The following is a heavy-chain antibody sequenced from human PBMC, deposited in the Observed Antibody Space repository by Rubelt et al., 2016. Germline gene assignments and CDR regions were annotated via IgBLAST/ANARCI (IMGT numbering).Heavy chain of an antibody. CDR3: ARDLMYYQNSLGFDY. V-gene: IGHV4-4*07. D-gene: IGHD2-8*01. CDR1: GAALSSYF. Sequence: QVQLQESGPGRVKSSETLSLTCTVSGAALSSYFWSWVRQPAGKGLEWIGRVHTSGYTSYNPSLESRVAMSLDTSKNQISLRRSSVTAAETAVYYCARDLMYYQNSLGFDYWGQGALVNVSS. J-gene: IGHJ4*02. CDR2: VHTSGYT.